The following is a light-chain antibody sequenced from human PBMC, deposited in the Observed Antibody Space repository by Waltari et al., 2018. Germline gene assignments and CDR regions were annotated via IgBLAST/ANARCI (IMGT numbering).Light chain of an antibody. CDR1: QGITND. CDR2: EAS. Sequence: DIQMTQSPSSLSASVGDRVTITCRASQGITNDLAWYQQKAGETPKLLIYEASSLQRGIPSRFSGSGSGTDFTLTISSLQSEDFATYYCQHYYIIPYSFGQGTKVEIK. J-gene: IGKJ2*03. CDR3: QHYYIIPYS. V-gene: IGKV1-27*01.